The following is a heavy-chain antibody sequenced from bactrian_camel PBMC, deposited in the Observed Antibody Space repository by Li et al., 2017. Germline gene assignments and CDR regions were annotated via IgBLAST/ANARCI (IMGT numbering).Heavy chain of an antibody. CDR1: GFTFSNYA. D-gene: IGHD3*01. CDR2: VNRIGDT. Sequence: VQLVESGGGLVQPGGSLRLSCAASGFTFSNYAMSWVRQAPGKEREGVATVNRIGDTGYADSVKGRFTISRDNAKDTLYLQMNSLKIEDTAVYYCALGSSRQATMTARGRGTQVTVS. V-gene: IGHV3S42*01. J-gene: IGHJ4*01.